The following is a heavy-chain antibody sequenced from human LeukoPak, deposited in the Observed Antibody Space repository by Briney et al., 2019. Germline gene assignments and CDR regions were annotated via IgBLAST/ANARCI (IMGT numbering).Heavy chain of an antibody. J-gene: IGHJ5*02. CDR1: GFTFSSNY. V-gene: IGHV3-66*02. D-gene: IGHD3-22*01. Sequence: PGGSLRLSCAASGFTFSSNYMSWVRQAPGKGLEWVSVIYSGGSTYYADSVKGRFTISRDNSKNTLYLQMNSLRAEDTAVYYCARDPTRHYYDSSGYGPWGQGTLVTVSS. CDR3: ARDPTRHYYDSSGYGP. CDR2: IYSGGST.